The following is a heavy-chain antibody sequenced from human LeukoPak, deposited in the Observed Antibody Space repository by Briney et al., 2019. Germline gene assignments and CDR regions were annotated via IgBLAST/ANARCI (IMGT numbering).Heavy chain of an antibody. J-gene: IGHJ4*02. Sequence: ASVKVSCKASGGTFSSYAISWVRQAPGQGLEWMGRIIPILGIANYAQKFQGRVTITADKSTSTAYMELSSLRSEDTAVYYCARDEYCGGGSCYSDYWGQETLVSVSS. V-gene: IGHV1-69*04. D-gene: IGHD2-15*01. CDR1: GGTFSSYA. CDR3: ARDEYCGGGSCYSDY. CDR2: IIPILGIA.